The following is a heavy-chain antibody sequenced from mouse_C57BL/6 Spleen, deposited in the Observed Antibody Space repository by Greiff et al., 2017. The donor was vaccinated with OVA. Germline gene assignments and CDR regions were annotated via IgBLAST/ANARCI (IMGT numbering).Heavy chain of an antibody. CDR3: TRPLRSPFDY. D-gene: IGHD1-1*01. V-gene: IGHV1-15*01. Sequence: QVHVKQSGAELVRPGASVTLSCKASGYTFTDYEMHWVKQTPVHGLEWIGAIDPETGGTAYNQKFKGKAILTADKSSSTAYMELRSLTSEDSAVYYCTRPLRSPFDYWGQGTTLTVSS. J-gene: IGHJ2*01. CDR2: IDPETGGT. CDR1: GYTFTDYE.